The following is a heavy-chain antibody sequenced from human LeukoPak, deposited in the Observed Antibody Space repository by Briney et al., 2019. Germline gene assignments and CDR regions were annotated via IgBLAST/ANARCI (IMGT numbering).Heavy chain of an antibody. CDR2: ISSSNSHI. J-gene: IGHJ4*02. Sequence: PGGSLRLSCAASGFTFSSYSMNWVRHAPGKGLQWVSSISSSNSHIFYEDSVKGRFTISRDNAKNSLYLQMNSLRAEDTAVYYCAQQPGRCYSKHTCYPPGSFDYWGQGTLVTVSS. D-gene: IGHD2-8*01. V-gene: IGHV3-21*01. CDR3: AQQPGRCYSKHTCYPPGSFDY. CDR1: GFTFSSYS.